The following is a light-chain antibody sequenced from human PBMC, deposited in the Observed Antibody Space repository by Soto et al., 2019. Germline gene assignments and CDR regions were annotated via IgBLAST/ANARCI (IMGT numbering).Light chain of an antibody. CDR3: AAWDDSLNGVV. Sequence: QTVVTQPPSASGTPGQRVTISCSGSSSNSGSNTVNWYQQLPGTAPKLLIFGSYQRPSGVPDRFSGSKSGTSASLAISGLQSEDEADYYCAAWDDSLNGVVFGGGTKLTVL. J-gene: IGLJ2*01. CDR1: SSNSGSNT. V-gene: IGLV1-44*01. CDR2: GSY.